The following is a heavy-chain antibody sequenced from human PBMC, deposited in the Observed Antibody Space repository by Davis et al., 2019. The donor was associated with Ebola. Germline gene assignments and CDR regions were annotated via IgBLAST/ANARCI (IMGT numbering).Heavy chain of an antibody. CDR1: GGSISSSSYY. D-gene: IGHD4-23*01. CDR2: IYYSGST. J-gene: IGHJ4*02. V-gene: IGHV4-39*07. CDR3: ARELLGWYYFDY. Sequence: SETLSLTCTVSGGSISSSSYYWGWIRQPPGKGLEWIGSIYYSGSTYYNPSLKSRVTISVDTSKNQFSLKLSSVTAADTAVYYCARELLGWYYFDYWGQGTLVTASS.